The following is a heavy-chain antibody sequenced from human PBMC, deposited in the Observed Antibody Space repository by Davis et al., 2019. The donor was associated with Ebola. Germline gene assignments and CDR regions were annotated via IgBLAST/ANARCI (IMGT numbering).Heavy chain of an antibody. V-gene: IGHV4-59*01. Sequence: MPSETLSLTCTVSGDSISRYYWTWVRQAPGKGLEWIGYIYYGGTTSYNPSLKSRVTISVDTSKIQFSLELRSVTPADTAVYYCARADKFSDSARPGYHFYAMDVWGQGTAVAVSS. CDR2: IYYGGTT. CDR1: GDSISRYY. D-gene: IGHD3-22*01. CDR3: ARADKFSDSARPGYHFYAMDV. J-gene: IGHJ6*02.